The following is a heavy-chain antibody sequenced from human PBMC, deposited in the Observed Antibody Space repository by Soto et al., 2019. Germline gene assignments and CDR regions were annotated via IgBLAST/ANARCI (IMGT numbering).Heavy chain of an antibody. CDR1: GFTFSSYG. V-gene: IGHV3-30*18. D-gene: IGHD6-19*01. CDR2: ISYDGSYN. CDR3: AKGGDSSGWYPPDY. Sequence: QVQLVESGGGVVQPGRSLRLSCAASGFTFSSYGMHWVRQAPGKGLEWVALISYDGSYNYYIDSVKGRFTISRDNSKNTLYLQMNSLRPEDASVYYCAKGGDSSGWYPPDYWGQGTLVTVSS. J-gene: IGHJ4*02.